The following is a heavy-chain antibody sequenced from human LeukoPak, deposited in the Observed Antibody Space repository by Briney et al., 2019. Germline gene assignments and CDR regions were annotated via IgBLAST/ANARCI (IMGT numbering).Heavy chain of an antibody. CDR2: IYYSGST. Sequence: SETLSLTCTVSGGSISSYNWSWIRQPPGKGLEWIGYIYYSGSTNYNPSLKSRVTISVDTSKNQFSLKLSSVTAADTAVYYCARGEDDHGVPNWFDPWGQGTLVTVSS. J-gene: IGHJ5*02. CDR1: GGSISSYN. CDR3: ARGEDDHGVPNWFDP. D-gene: IGHD4-17*01. V-gene: IGHV4-59*01.